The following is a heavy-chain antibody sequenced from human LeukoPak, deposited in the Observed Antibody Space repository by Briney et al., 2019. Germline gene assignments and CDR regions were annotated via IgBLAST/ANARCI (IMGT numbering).Heavy chain of an antibody. D-gene: IGHD4-17*01. CDR3: ASESTVTDFDY. V-gene: IGHV1-46*01. CDR1: GYTFTSYY. Sequence: GASVKVSCKASGYTFTSYYMHWVRQAPGQGLEWMGIINPSGGSTSYAQKFQGRVTITADESTSTAYMELSSLRSEDTAVYYCASESTVTDFDYWGQGTLVTVSS. CDR2: INPSGGST. J-gene: IGHJ4*02.